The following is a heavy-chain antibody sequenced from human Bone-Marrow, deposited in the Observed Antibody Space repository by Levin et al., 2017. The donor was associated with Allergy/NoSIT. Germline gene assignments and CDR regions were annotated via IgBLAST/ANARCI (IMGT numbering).Heavy chain of an antibody. V-gene: IGHV3-30-3*01. CDR1: GFTFSSYA. CDR2: ISYDGSNK. Sequence: GGSLRLSCAASGFTFSSYAMHWVRQAPGKGLEWVAVISYDGSNKYYADSVKGRFTISRDNSKNTLYLQMNSLRAEDTAVYYCARVSYYGSEVAFDIWGQGTMVTVSS. CDR3: ARVSYYGSEVAFDI. D-gene: IGHD3-10*01. J-gene: IGHJ3*02.